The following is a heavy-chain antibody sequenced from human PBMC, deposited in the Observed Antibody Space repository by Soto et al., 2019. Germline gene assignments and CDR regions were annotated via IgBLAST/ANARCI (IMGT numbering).Heavy chain of an antibody. D-gene: IGHD6-13*01. CDR1: GYSFTSYG. CDR3: ARVIASAADFDY. Sequence: ASVKVSCKASGYSFTSYGLSWVRQAPGQGLEWMGWISAYNRNTNYAQKLQGRVTMTTDTSTSTAYMELRSLRSDDTALFYCARVIASAADFDYWGQGTLVTVSS. CDR2: ISAYNRNT. V-gene: IGHV1-18*01. J-gene: IGHJ4*02.